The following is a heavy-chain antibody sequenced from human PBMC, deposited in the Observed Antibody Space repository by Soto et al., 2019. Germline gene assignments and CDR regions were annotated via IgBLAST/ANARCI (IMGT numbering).Heavy chain of an antibody. D-gene: IGHD1-1*01. Sequence: QVQLQQWGAGLLKPSETLSLTCAVYGGFVSSGSYYWSWIRQPPGKGLEWIGEMSHSGGTHFNPPLKSRLPISVAKSNNQFSLKMSSVTAADTALYYCARVERGTATTVVDAFDIWGPGTMVTVSS. CDR3: ARVERGTATTVVDAFDI. V-gene: IGHV4-34*01. CDR2: MSHSGGT. J-gene: IGHJ3*02. CDR1: GGFVSSGSYY.